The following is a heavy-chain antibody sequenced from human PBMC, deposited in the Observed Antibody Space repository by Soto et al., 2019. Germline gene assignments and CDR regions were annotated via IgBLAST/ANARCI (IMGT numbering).Heavy chain of an antibody. CDR3: ARAEGQLVDNFYYYYGMDV. Sequence: SETLSLTCTVSGGSISSGDYYWSWIRQPPGKGLEWIGYIYYSGSTYYNPSLKSRVTISVDTSKNQFSLKLSSVTAADTAVYYCARAEGQLVDNFYYYYGMDVWGQGTTVTVSS. D-gene: IGHD6-6*01. V-gene: IGHV4-30-4*01. CDR1: GGSISSGDYY. J-gene: IGHJ6*02. CDR2: IYYSGST.